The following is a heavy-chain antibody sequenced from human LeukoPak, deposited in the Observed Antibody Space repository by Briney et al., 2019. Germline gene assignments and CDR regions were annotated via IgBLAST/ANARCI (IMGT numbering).Heavy chain of an antibody. CDR3: ARDGSSWPGDDAFDI. CDR1: GGSISSYY. V-gene: IGHV4-59*12. D-gene: IGHD6-13*01. Sequence: SETLSLTCTVSGGSISSYYWSWIRQPPGKGLEWIGYIYYSGSTNHNPSLKSRVTISVDTSKNQFSLKLSSVTAADTAVYYCARDGSSWPGDDAFDIWGQGTMVTVSS. CDR2: IYYSGST. J-gene: IGHJ3*02.